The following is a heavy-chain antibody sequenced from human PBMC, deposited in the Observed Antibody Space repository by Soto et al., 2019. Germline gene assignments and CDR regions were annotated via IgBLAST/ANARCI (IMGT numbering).Heavy chain of an antibody. D-gene: IGHD5-18*01. J-gene: IGHJ4*02. CDR1: GGSFSGYY. V-gene: IGHV4-34*01. CDR3: ARTTAMGQFDY. CDR2: INHSGST. Sequence: SETLSLTCAVYGGSFSGYYWSWIRQPPGKGLEWIGEINHSGSTNYNPSLKSRVTISVDTSKNQFSLKLSSVTAADTAVYYCARTTAMGQFDYWGQGTLVTVSS.